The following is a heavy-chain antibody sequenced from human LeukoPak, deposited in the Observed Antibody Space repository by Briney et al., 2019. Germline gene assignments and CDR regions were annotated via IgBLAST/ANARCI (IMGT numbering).Heavy chain of an antibody. CDR2: IKDGGSVK. CDR3: ARGPLIAAAGTW. V-gene: IGHV3-7*03. CDR1: GFTFTSYW. D-gene: IGHD6-13*01. Sequence: PGGSLRLSCAVSGFTFTSYWMSWVRQAPGKGLEWVASIKDGGSVKYYVDSVKGRFTISRDNAKNSLFLQMNSLRAEDTAVYYCARGPLIAAAGTWWGQGTLVTVSS. J-gene: IGHJ4*02.